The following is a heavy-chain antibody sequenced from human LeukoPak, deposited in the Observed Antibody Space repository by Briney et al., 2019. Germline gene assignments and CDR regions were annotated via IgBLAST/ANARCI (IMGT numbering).Heavy chain of an antibody. CDR1: GESFSGYY. D-gene: IGHD5-18*01. CDR3: ARLRRGYSYGSSTYYYYMDV. Sequence: SETLSLTCAVYGESFSGYYWSWIRQPPGKGLEWIGEINHSGSTNYNPSLKSRVTISVDTSKNQFSLKLSSVTAAYTAVYYCARLRRGYSYGSSTYYYYMDVWGKGTTVTVSS. J-gene: IGHJ6*03. CDR2: INHSGST. V-gene: IGHV4-34*01.